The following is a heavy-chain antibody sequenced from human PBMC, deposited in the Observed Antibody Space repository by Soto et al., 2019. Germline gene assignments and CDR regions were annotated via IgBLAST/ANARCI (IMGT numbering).Heavy chain of an antibody. CDR3: ARATYYYDSSGYYYGYYYYGMDV. V-gene: IGHV3-53*01. Sequence: ESGGGLIQPGGSLRLSCAASGFTVSSNYMSWVRQAPGKGLEWVSVIYSGGSTYYADSVKGRFTISRDNSKNTLYLQMNSLRAEDTAVYYCARATYYYDSSGYYYGYYYYGMDVWGQGTTVTVSS. J-gene: IGHJ6*02. CDR1: GFTVSSNY. CDR2: IYSGGST. D-gene: IGHD3-22*01.